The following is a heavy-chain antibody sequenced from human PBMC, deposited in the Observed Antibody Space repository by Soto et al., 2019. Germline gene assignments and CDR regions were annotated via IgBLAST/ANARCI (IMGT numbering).Heavy chain of an antibody. CDR3: ARDYAYSFDI. Sequence: EVQLVESGGGLGQPGGSLRLSCAASGFTFSGYSMNWVRQAPGKGLEWVSYIGISSSTIYYADSVKGRFTISRDNAKNSLYLQMNSLGAEDTAVYYCARDYAYSFDIWGQGTMVTVSS. CDR2: IGISSSTI. CDR1: GFTFSGYS. J-gene: IGHJ3*02. D-gene: IGHD3-16*01. V-gene: IGHV3-48*01.